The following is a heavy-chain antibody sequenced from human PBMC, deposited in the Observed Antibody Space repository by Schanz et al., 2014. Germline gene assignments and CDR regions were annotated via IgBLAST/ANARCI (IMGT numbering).Heavy chain of an antibody. CDR2: IIPILGIA. D-gene: IGHD6-13*01. J-gene: IGHJ4*02. Sequence: QVQLVQSGAEVKKPGASVKVSCKASGYTFSDSYVHWVRQAPGQGLEWMGRIIPILGIANYAQKFQGRVTITADKSTSTAYMELSSLRSEDTAVYYCASSGAGYSSSWDFDYWGQGTLVTVSS. CDR1: GYTFSDSY. CDR3: ASSGAGYSSSWDFDY. V-gene: IGHV1-69*04.